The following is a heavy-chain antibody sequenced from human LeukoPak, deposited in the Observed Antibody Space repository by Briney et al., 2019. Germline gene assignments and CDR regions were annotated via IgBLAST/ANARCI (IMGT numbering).Heavy chain of an antibody. CDR3: ARVKGYGSGSYYNAAGNWFDP. CDR2: IYSSGST. V-gene: IGHV4-4*07. Sequence: SETLSLTCTVSGGSINNYYWSWIRQPAGKGLEWIGLIYSSGSTSYNPSLKSRVTMSVDTSKKQFSLRLSSVTAADTAVYYCARVKGYGSGSYYNAAGNWFDPWGQGTLVTVSS. CDR1: GGSINNYY. D-gene: IGHD3-10*01. J-gene: IGHJ5*02.